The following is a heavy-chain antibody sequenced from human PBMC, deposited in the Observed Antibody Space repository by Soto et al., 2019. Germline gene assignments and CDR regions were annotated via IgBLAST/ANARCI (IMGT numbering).Heavy chain of an antibody. CDR1: GFTVSSIY. CDR2: IYTGGST. D-gene: IGHD6-13*01. CDR3: ARDQATAGGGMDV. V-gene: IGHV3-66*01. Sequence: EVQLVESGGGLVQPGGSLRLSCAASGFTVSSIYMNWVRQAPRKGLEWVSVIYTGGSTYYGDSVKGRFTISRDNSKNTLFLKMNNLRPEDTAVYYCARDQATAGGGMDVWGQGTTVTVSS. J-gene: IGHJ6*02.